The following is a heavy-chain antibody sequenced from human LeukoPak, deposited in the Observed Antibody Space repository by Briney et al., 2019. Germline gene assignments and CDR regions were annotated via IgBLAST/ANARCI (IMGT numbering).Heavy chain of an antibody. V-gene: IGHV1-2*02. J-gene: IGHJ5*02. CDR1: GYTFTGYY. D-gene: IGHD6-13*01. CDR3: ARTEIYSSSWYTGWFDP. CDR2: INPNSGGT. Sequence: ASVKVSCKASGYTFTGYYMHWVRQAPGQGLEWMGWINPNSGGTNYAQKFQGRVTMTRDTSISTAYMELSRLRSDDTAVYYCARTEIYSSSWYTGWFDPWGQGTLVTVPS.